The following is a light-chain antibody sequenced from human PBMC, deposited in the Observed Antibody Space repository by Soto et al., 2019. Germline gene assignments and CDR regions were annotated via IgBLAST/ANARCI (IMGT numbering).Light chain of an antibody. V-gene: IGLV1-47*01. CDR2: RNN. J-gene: IGLJ1*01. CDR3: AAWDDSLSTYV. CDR1: SSNIGSNY. Sequence: QSLLTQPPSASGTRGQRFTISCSGSSSNIGSNYVYWYQQLPGTAPKLLISRNNQRPSGVPDRFSGSKSGTSASLAISGLRSEDEADYYCAAWDDSLSTYVFGTGTKVTVL.